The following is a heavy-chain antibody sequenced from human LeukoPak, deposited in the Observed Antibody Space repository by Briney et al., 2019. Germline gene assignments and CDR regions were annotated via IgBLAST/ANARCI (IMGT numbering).Heavy chain of an antibody. Sequence: GGSLRLSCAASGFTFSNYGMHWVRQAPGKGLEWVAFIEYDGTDTHFADSVRGRFTISRDNSEDTLYLQIITLRAVDTAVYYCARNRLRATASYMDVWGKGTTVTVSS. D-gene: IGHD1-1*01. CDR3: ARNRLRATASYMDV. J-gene: IGHJ6*04. V-gene: IGHV3-30*02. CDR2: IEYDGTDT. CDR1: GFTFSNYG.